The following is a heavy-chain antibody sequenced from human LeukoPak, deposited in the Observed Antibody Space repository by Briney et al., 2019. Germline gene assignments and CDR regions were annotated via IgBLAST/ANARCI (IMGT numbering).Heavy chain of an antibody. CDR1: GFTFSSYA. V-gene: IGHV3-23*01. CDR3: TRGGRNTSYYWYY. Sequence: GGSLRLSCAASGFTFSSYAMSWVRQAPGKGLEWVSAISGSGGSTYYADSVKGRFTISRDNAENSVYLRMNSLRDEDTAVYYCTRGGRNTSYYWYYWGQGTLVTVSS. CDR2: ISGSGGST. D-gene: IGHD1-26*01. J-gene: IGHJ4*02.